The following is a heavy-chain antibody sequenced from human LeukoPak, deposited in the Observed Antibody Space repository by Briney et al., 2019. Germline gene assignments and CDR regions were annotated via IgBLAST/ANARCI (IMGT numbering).Heavy chain of an antibody. V-gene: IGHV4-4*07. CDR2: IYTSGST. CDR3: ARENAGQQLLVLVSTDFWFDP. J-gene: IGHJ5*02. D-gene: IGHD6-13*01. CDR1: GGSISSYY. Sequence: SETLSLTCTVSGGSISSYYWSWIRQPAGKGLEWIGRIYTSGSTNYNPSLKSRVTMSVDTSKNQFSLKLSSVTAADTAVYYCARENAGQQLLVLVSTDFWFDPWGQGTLATVSS.